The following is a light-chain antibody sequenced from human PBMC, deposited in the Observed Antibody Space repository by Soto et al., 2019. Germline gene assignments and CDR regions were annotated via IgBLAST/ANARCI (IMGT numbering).Light chain of an antibody. CDR1: KLGDKY. CDR2: QDN. V-gene: IGLV3-1*01. Sequence: SYELTQPPSVSVSPGQTASITCSGDKLGDKYVCWYQQQPGQSPVLVIYQDNKRPSGIPERFTGSNSGNTATLTISGTQAMDEADYYCQAWDSSTEVVFGGGTKLTVL. CDR3: QAWDSSTEVV. J-gene: IGLJ2*01.